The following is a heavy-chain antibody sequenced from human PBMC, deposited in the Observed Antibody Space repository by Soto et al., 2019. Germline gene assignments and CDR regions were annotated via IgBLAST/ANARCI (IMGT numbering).Heavy chain of an antibody. CDR1: GYTFTGYY. CDR3: ARASIAVAGTSYLGRIYYYGMDV. V-gene: IGHV1-2*04. J-gene: IGHJ6*02. D-gene: IGHD6-19*01. Sequence: QVQLVQSGAEVKKPGASVKVSCKASGYTFTGYYMHWVRQAPGQGLEWMGWINPNSGGTNYAQKFQGWVTMTRDTSISTAYMELGRLRSDDTAVYYCARASIAVAGTSYLGRIYYYGMDVWGQGTTVTVSS. CDR2: INPNSGGT.